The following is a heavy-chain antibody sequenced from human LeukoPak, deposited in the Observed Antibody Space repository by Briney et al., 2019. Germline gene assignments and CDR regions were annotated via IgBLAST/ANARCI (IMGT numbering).Heavy chain of an antibody. V-gene: IGHV3-21*01. J-gene: IGHJ6*02. CDR2: ISSGSSYI. CDR1: GFTFGSYT. D-gene: IGHD3-3*02. CDR3: ARDPFSAGREAYSFLGIYNMDV. Sequence: GGSLRLSCAASGFTFGSYTLNWVRQAPGKGLEWLSSISSGSSYIYYADSVKGRFTISRDNANNSLYLQLHSLRAEDTAVYYCARDPFSAGREAYSFLGIYNMDVWGQGTTVTVSS.